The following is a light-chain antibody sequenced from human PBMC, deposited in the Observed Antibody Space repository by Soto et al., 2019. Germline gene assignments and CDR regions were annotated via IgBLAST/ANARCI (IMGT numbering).Light chain of an antibody. CDR3: QQYKHWPRT. V-gene: IGKV3-15*01. J-gene: IGKJ1*01. CDR1: QSVSSN. Sequence: AMTQSPATLSVSPGERATLSYRASQSVSSNLVWYQQKPGQAPRLLIYGAYTRATGIPGRFSGSGSVKEFTLALSSRQSEDFAVYYCQQYKHWPRTFGQGTKVEI. CDR2: GAY.